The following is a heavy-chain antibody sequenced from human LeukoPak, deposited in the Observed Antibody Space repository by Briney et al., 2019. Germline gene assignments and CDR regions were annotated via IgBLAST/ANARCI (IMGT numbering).Heavy chain of an antibody. D-gene: IGHD1-7*01. J-gene: IGHJ4*02. CDR3: AAKEGTRSHFDY. CDR2: ISSSGSTT. CDR1: GFTFSSYE. Sequence: PGGSLRLSCVASGFTFSSYEMNWARQAPGKGLEWVSYISSSGSTTHYADSAKGRFTISRDNAKNSLYLQMNSLRGEDTAVYYCAAKEGTRSHFDYWGQGTLVTVAS. V-gene: IGHV3-48*03.